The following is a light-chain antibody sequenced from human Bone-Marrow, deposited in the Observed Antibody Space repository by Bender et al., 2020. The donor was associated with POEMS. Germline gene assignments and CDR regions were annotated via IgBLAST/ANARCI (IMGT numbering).Light chain of an antibody. CDR3: TSYTTINTYV. CDR1: SSDVGGYNY. CDR2: DVS. J-gene: IGLJ1*01. Sequence: QSALTQPRSVSGSPGQSVTISCTGTSSDVGGYNYVSWYQQNPGKAPKLMIFDVSKRPSGVPDRFSGFRSGNTASLTISGLQAEDEADYYCTSYTTINTYVFGTGSKVTVL. V-gene: IGLV2-11*01.